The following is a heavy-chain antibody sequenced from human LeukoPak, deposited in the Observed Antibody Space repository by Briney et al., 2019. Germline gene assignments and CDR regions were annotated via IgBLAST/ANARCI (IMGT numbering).Heavy chain of an antibody. CDR3: ARDSVVLPYFFDY. CDR1: GYTFTIYD. Sequence: GASVKVSCKASGYTFTIYDINWVRQATGQGFELMGWMSPSTGNTGYAQKFQGRVTMTRYTSVSTAYMELSSLRSDDTAVYFCARDSVVLPYFFDYWGQGTLVTVSS. J-gene: IGHJ4*02. D-gene: IGHD2-21*01. CDR2: MSPSTGNT. V-gene: IGHV1-8*01.